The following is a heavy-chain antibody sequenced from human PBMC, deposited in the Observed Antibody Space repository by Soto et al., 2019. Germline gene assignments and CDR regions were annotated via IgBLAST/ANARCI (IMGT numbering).Heavy chain of an antibody. D-gene: IGHD6-13*01. CDR2: IGTAGDT. CDR3: ARASSRVGYYGMDV. Sequence: GGSLRLSCAASGFTFSSYDMHWVRQATGKGLEWVSAIGTAGDTYYPGSVKGRFTISRENAKNSLYLQMNSLRAEDTAVYYCARASSRVGYYGMDVWGQGTTVTVSS. CDR1: GFTFSSYD. J-gene: IGHJ6*02. V-gene: IGHV3-13*01.